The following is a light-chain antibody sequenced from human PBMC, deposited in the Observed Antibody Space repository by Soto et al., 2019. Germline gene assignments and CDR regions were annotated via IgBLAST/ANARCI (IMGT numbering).Light chain of an antibody. Sequence: QSVLTQPASVSGSPGQAITISCTGTSSDVGGYKYVSWYQQHPGKAPKLMIYEVNNRPSGVPNRFSGSKSGNTASLIISGLQAEDEADYYCSSFTSSSTVVFGGGTKVTVL. V-gene: IGLV2-14*01. CDR3: SSFTSSSTVV. CDR2: EVN. CDR1: SSDVGGYKY. J-gene: IGLJ2*01.